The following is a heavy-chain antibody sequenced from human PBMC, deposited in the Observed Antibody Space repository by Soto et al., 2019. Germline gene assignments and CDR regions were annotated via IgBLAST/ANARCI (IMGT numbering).Heavy chain of an antibody. V-gene: IGHV3-74*01. CDR3: ARVLTGSWNWFAP. J-gene: IGHJ5*02. Sequence: EVQLVESGGGLVQPGESLRLSCAASGFTFSSYWMHWVRQAPGKGLVWVSRINSDGSRTDYADSVKGRFTVSRDNAKNTKYLQMNSLRADDTAVYYCARVLTGSWNWFAPWGQGTLVTVSS. CDR1: GFTFSSYW. CDR2: INSDGSRT. D-gene: IGHD6-13*01.